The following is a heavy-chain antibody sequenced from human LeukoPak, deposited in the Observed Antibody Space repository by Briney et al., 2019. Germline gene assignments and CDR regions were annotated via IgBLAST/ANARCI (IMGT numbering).Heavy chain of an antibody. CDR2: INSDGSTT. V-gene: IGHV3-74*01. CDR3: VGGSYYFDY. D-gene: IGHD1-26*01. CDR1: GFTFSSYW. J-gene: IGHJ4*02. Sequence: RPGGSLRLSCAASGFTFSSYWMHWVRHAPGKGLVWVSRINSDGSTTSYADSVKGRITISRDNAKNTLYLQMNSLRAEDTAVYYCVGGSYYFDYWGQGTLVTVSS.